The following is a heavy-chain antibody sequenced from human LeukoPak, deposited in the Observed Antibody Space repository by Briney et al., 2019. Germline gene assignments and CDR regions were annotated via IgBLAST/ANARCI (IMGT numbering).Heavy chain of an antibody. D-gene: IGHD2-2*01. Sequence: SQTLSLTCTVSGGSISSGGYYWRWIRQHPGKGLEWIGYIYYSGSTYYNPSLKSRVTISVDKSKNQFSLKLSSVTAADTAVYYCASRITLVVPAAMEHNWFDPWGQGTLVTVSS. V-gene: IGHV4-31*03. CDR1: GGSISSGGYY. CDR3: ASRITLVVPAAMEHNWFDP. CDR2: IYYSGST. J-gene: IGHJ5*02.